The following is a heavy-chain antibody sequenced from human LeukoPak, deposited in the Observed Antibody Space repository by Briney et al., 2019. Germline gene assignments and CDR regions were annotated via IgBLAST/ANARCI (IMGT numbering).Heavy chain of an antibody. V-gene: IGHV1-18*01. CDR1: GYTFTSYG. Sequence: GASVKVSCEASGYTFTSYGISWVRLAPGQGLEWMGWISANTGNTKYAQNLQGRVTMTTDTSTSTAYMELTSLRSDDTAVYYCARGIWWPHSGLDYWGQGTLVTVSS. D-gene: IGHD5-12*01. J-gene: IGHJ4*02. CDR2: ISANTGNT. CDR3: ARGIWWPHSGLDY.